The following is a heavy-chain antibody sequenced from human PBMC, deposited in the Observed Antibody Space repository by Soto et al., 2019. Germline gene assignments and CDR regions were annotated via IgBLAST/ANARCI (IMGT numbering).Heavy chain of an antibody. CDR3: AKDLIPYYYDSSGYYDAFDI. D-gene: IGHD3-22*01. V-gene: IGHV3-23*01. CDR1: GFTFSSYA. J-gene: IGHJ3*02. CDR2: ISGSGGST. Sequence: GGSLRLSCAASGFTFSSYAMSWVRQAPGKGLEWVSAISGSGGSTYYADSVKGRFTISRDNSKNTLYLQMNSLRAEDTAVYYCAKDLIPYYYDSSGYYDAFDIWGQGTMVTVSS.